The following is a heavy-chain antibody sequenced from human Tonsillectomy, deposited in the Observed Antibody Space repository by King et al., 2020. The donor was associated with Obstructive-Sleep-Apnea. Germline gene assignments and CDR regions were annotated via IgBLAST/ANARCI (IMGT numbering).Heavy chain of an antibody. V-gene: IGHV3-30*04. CDR2: ISYDGSNK. D-gene: IGHD6-13*01. J-gene: IGHJ3*02. CDR3: ARDFAEIPYSSNWLWGGAFDI. Sequence: VQLVESGGGVVQPGRSLRLSCAASGFTFRSYAMHWVRQAPGKGLEWVAVISYDGSNKNYADSVKGRFTRSRNNSKNTLYLPRNILRAEDTAVYYGARDFAEIPYSSNWLWGGAFDIWGQGTMVTVSS. CDR1: GFTFRSYA.